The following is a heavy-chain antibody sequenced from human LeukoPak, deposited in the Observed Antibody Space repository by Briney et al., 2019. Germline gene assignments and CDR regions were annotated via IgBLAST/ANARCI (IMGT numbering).Heavy chain of an antibody. Sequence: PGGSLRLSCAASGFIFSSYEMNWVRQAPGKGLEWVSYISSSGSTIYYADSVKGRFTISRDNAKNSLYLQMNSLRAEDTAVYYCATSGSDAFDIWAKGQWSPSLQ. CDR3: ATSGSDAFDI. CDR2: ISSSGSTI. V-gene: IGHV3-48*03. D-gene: IGHD3-10*01. J-gene: IGHJ3*02. CDR1: GFIFSSYE.